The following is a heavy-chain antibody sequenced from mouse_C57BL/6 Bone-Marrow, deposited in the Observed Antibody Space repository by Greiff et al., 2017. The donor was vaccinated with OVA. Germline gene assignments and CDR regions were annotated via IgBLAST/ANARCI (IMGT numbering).Heavy chain of an antibody. Sequence: QVQLQQPGAELVKPGASVKLSCKASGYTFTSYWMHWVKQRPGQGLEWIGMIHPNSGSTNYNEKFTSKATLTVDKSSSTAYMQISSLTSEDSAVYYCARGDNYDAYWGQGTLVTVSA. J-gene: IGHJ3*01. CDR2: IHPNSGST. CDR1: GYTFTSYW. CDR3: ARGDNYDAY. V-gene: IGHV1-64*01. D-gene: IGHD1-3*01.